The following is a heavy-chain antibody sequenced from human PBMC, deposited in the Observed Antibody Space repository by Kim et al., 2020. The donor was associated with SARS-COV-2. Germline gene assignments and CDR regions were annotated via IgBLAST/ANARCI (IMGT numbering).Heavy chain of an antibody. CDR2: ISAYNGNT. J-gene: IGHJ2*01. Sequence: ASVKVSCKASGYTFTSYGISWVRQAPGQGLEWMGWISAYNGNTNYAQKLQGRVTMTTDTSTSTAYMELRSLRSDDTAVYYCARDLRHGSGPRYFDLWGRGTLVTVSS. V-gene: IGHV1-18*01. CDR1: GYTFTSYG. CDR3: ARDLRHGSGPRYFDL. D-gene: IGHD3-10*01.